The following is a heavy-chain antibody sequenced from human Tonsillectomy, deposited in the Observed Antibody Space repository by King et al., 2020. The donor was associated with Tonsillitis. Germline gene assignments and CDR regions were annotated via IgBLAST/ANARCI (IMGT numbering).Heavy chain of an antibody. J-gene: IGHJ5*02. Sequence: QVQLVESGAEVKKPGASVKVSCKASGFTFTSYDINWVRQATGQGLEWMGWMNPNSGNTGYAQKFQGRVTMTRNTSISTAYMEVSSLRSEDTAVYHCARSRGAAQFSWFDPWGQGTLVTVSS. V-gene: IGHV1-8*01. CDR2: MNPNSGNT. D-gene: IGHD1-26*01. CDR3: ARSRGAAQFSWFDP. CDR1: GFTFTSYD.